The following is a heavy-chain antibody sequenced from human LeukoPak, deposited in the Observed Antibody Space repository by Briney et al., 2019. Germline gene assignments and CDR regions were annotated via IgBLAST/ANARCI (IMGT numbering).Heavy chain of an antibody. CDR2: IKQDGSGK. D-gene: IGHD6-6*01. Sequence: QTGGSLRLSCEASGFTFSHSWMSWVRQAPGKGLEWVANIKQDGSGKYYVHSVEGRFTISRDNAKNSLSLQMNSLRGEDTAVYYCVRSLGSSSADSWGQGTLVTVSS. CDR1: GFTFSHSW. J-gene: IGHJ4*02. V-gene: IGHV3-7*01. CDR3: VRSLGSSSADS.